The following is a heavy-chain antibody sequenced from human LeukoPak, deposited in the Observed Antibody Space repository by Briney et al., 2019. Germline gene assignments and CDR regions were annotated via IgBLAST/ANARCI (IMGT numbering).Heavy chain of an antibody. CDR1: GFTFSTYA. CDR2: ISSSGGTT. Sequence: SGGSLRLSCAASGFTFSTYAVNWVRQAPGKGLEWVSAISSSGGTTYYADSVKGRFTISRDNSRNTLYLLMNSLRADDAAIYYCAKAKPPTYARGWFWDYWGQGTLVTVSA. CDR3: AKAKPPTYARGWFWDY. J-gene: IGHJ4*02. D-gene: IGHD6-19*01. V-gene: IGHV3-23*01.